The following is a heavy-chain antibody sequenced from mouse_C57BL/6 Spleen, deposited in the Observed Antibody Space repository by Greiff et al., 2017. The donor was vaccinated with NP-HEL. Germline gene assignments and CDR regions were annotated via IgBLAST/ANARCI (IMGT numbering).Heavy chain of an antibody. CDR1: GFTFSSYG. J-gene: IGHJ3*01. Sequence: EVMLVESGGDLVKPGGSLKLSCAASGFTFSSYGMSWVRQTPDKRLEWVATISSGGSYTYYPDSVKGRFTISRDNAKNTLYLQMSSLKAEDTAMYYWARQGYSNPWFAYWGQGTLVTVSA. V-gene: IGHV5-6*01. D-gene: IGHD2-5*01. CDR3: ARQGYSNPWFAY. CDR2: ISSGGSYT.